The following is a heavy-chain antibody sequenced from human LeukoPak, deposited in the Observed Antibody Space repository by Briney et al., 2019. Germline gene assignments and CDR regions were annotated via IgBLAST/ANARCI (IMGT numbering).Heavy chain of an antibody. V-gene: IGHV4-34*01. Sequence: SETLSLTCTVDGGSFSAYYWGWFRQPPGKGLEWIGEINRSGTPNYSPSIKSRVTISRDPSKNRLSLMLSSVTAADTAVYYCAREAAAAAGRGFDYWGQGTLVIVSS. CDR2: INRSGTP. CDR3: AREAAAAAGRGFDY. J-gene: IGHJ4*02. D-gene: IGHD6-13*01. CDR1: GGSFSAYY.